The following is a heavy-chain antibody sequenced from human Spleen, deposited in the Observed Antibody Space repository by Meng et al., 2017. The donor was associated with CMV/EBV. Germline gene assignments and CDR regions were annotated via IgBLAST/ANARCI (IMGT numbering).Heavy chain of an antibody. Sequence: ASVKVSCKASGYNFTGYYMHWVRQAPGQGLEWMGWISVHNGNTNYAQKFQGRVTMTTDTSTSTAYMELRSLTSDDTAVYYCARDYGDYWGQGTLVTVSS. V-gene: IGHV1-18*04. D-gene: IGHD4-17*01. CDR2: ISVHNGNT. CDR3: ARDYGDY. CDR1: GYNFTGYY. J-gene: IGHJ4*02.